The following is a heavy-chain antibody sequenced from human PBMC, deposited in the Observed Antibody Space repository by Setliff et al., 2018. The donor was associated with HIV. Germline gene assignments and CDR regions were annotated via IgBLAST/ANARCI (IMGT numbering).Heavy chain of an antibody. Sequence: SVKVSCKASGYTFTSYDINWVRQATGQGLEWMGGVVPTIHEATYAQKFQGRVTITADESATTVYMEMSGLTSEDTAIYYCARGADASGYFYREYFQHWGQGTLVTVSS. J-gene: IGHJ1*01. D-gene: IGHD3-22*01. CDR1: GYTFTSYD. CDR2: VVPTIHEA. V-gene: IGHV1-69*13. CDR3: ARGADASGYFYREYFQH.